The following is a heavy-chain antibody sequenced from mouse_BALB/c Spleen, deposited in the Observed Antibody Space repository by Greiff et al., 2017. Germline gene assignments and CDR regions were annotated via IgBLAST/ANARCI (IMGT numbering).Heavy chain of an antibody. Sequence: EVHLVESGGGLVKPGGSLKLSCAASGFTFSSYAMSWVRQTPEKRLEWVASISSGGSTYYPDSVKGRFTISRDNARNILYLQMSSLRSEDTAMYYCARGYYDYFDYWGQGTTLTVSS. J-gene: IGHJ2*01. CDR1: GFTFSSYA. CDR2: ISSGGST. D-gene: IGHD2-1*01. CDR3: ARGYYDYFDY. V-gene: IGHV5-6-5*01.